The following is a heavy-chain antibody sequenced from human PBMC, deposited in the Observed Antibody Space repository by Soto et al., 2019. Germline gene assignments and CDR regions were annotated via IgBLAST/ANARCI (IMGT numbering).Heavy chain of an antibody. Sequence: QVQLQESGPGLVKPSETLSLTCTVSGGSVSSGSYYWSWIRQPPGKGLEWIGYIYYSGSTNYNPSLKSRLTRAVDTSKNQFSVKLSSVTAADTAVYYCASSSGNSYGYPDAFDIWGQGTMVTVSS. V-gene: IGHV4-61*01. CDR1: GGSVSSGSYY. J-gene: IGHJ3*02. CDR2: IYYSGST. CDR3: ASSSGNSYGYPDAFDI. D-gene: IGHD5-18*01.